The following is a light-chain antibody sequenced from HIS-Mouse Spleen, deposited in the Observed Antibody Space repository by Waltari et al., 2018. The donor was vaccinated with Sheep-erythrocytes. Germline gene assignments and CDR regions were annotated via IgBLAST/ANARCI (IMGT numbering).Light chain of an antibody. CDR3: QQYYSYPYT. CDR1: QGISSY. CDR2: AAS. V-gene: IGKV1-8*01. Sequence: AIRMTQSPSSLSASTRDSVTITCRASQGISSYLAWYQQKPGTAPKLLIYAASTLQSGVPSRFSGSGSGTDFTLTISCLQSEDFATYYCQQYYSYPYTFGQGTKLEIK. J-gene: IGKJ2*01.